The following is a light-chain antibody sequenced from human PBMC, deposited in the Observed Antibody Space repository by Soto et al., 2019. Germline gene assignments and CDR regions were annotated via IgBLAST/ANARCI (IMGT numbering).Light chain of an antibody. CDR3: QQYDNVVFT. CDR2: DGS. V-gene: IGKV1-33*01. Sequence: DVLMTQSPPSLSASVVDRITITCQASQDIGKFLNWYQQKPGKAPKILIYDGSNLETGVPGRFSGGGSGTHFTFTISSLQPEDIGTYYCQQYDNVVFTFGPGTRWIS. J-gene: IGKJ3*01. CDR1: QDIGKF.